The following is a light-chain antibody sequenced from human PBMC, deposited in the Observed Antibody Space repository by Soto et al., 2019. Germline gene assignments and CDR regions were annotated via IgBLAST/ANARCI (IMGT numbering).Light chain of an antibody. CDR3: SSYAGSNNSLYV. CDR2: EVS. CDR1: SSDVGGYNY. J-gene: IGLJ1*01. Sequence: QSALTQPPSASGSPGQSVTISCTGTSSDVGGYNYVSWYQQHPGKAPKLMIYEVSKRPSGVPDRFSGSKSGNTASLTVSWLQAEDEADYYCSSYAGSNNSLYVFGTGTKLTVL. V-gene: IGLV2-8*01.